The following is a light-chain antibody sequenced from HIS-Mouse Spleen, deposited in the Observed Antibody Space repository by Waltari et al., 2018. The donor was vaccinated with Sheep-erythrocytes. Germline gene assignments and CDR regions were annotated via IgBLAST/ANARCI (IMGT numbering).Light chain of an antibody. Sequence: QSALTQPRSVSGSPGQSVTISCTGTSSDASGYHYVSWYQQRPGKAPNLMIYDVSKRPSGVPDRFSGSKSGNTASLTISGLQAEDEADYYCCSYAGSYNHVFATGTKVTVL. CDR2: DVS. J-gene: IGLJ1*01. CDR3: CSYAGSYNHV. V-gene: IGLV2-11*01. CDR1: SSDASGYHY.